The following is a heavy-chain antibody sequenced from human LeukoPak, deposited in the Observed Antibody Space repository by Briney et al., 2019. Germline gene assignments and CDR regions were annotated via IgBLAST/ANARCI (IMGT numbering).Heavy chain of an antibody. CDR3: ARGEDYGDTTGAFDI. Sequence: PSETLSLTCTVSGGSISSGSYYWSWIRQPPGKGLEWIGYIYYSGSTNYNPSLKSRVTISVDTSKNQFSLKLSSVTAADTAVYYCARGEDYGDTTGAFDIWGQGTMVTVSS. J-gene: IGHJ3*02. CDR2: IYYSGST. CDR1: GGSISSGSYY. V-gene: IGHV4-61*01. D-gene: IGHD4-17*01.